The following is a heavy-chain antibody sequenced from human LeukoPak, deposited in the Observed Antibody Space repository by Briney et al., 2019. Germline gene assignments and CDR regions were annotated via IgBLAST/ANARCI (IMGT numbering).Heavy chain of an antibody. D-gene: IGHD4-17*01. CDR2: ISYDGSNK. CDR1: GFTFSSYG. CDR3: ANLYGDYPDY. V-gene: IGHV3-30*18. Sequence: GGSPRLSCAASGFTFSSYGMHWVRQAPGKGLEWVAVISYDGSNKYHADSVKGRFTISRDNSKNTLYLQMNSLRVEDTAVYYCANLYGDYPDYWGQGTLVTVSS. J-gene: IGHJ4*02.